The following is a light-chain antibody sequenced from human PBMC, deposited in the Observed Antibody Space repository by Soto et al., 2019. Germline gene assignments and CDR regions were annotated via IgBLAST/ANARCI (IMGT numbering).Light chain of an antibody. V-gene: IGKV1-39*01. CDR1: QSIRNY. J-gene: IGKJ5*01. CDR3: QQSYIPPPIT. CDR2: TAS. Sequence: DIQMTQSPSSLSSSVGDRVTITCRASQSIRNYLNWYQLKPQKAPKLLIYTASRLQSGVPSRFSGSGSGTDFTLTISNLQPEDFETYYCQQSYIPPPITFGQGTRLEIK.